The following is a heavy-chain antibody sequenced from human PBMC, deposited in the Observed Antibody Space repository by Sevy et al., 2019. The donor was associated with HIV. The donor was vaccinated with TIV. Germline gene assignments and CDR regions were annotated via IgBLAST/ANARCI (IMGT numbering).Heavy chain of an antibody. V-gene: IGHV1-18*01. Sequence: ASVKVSCKASGYTFTSYGISWVRQAPGQGLEWMGWISAYNGNTNYAQTLQGRVTMTTDTSTSTAYMELRSLRSDDTAVYYGARGGGGYYGSGSYYIPHYYYYYGMDVWGQGTTVTVSS. CDR1: GYTFTSYG. J-gene: IGHJ6*02. D-gene: IGHD3-10*01. CDR3: ARGGGGYYGSGSYYIPHYYYYYGMDV. CDR2: ISAYNGNT.